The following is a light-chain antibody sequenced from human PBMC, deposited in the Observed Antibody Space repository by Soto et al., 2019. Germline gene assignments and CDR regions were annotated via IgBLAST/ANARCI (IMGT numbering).Light chain of an antibody. CDR2: TNN. V-gene: IGLV1-44*01. CDR3: GTWDSSLSAGV. Sequence: QSVLTQPPSASGTPGQRVTISCSGSSSNIGSNTVNWYQQLPGTAPKLLIYTNNQRPSGVPDRFSGSKSDTSASLAISGLQSEDEADYYCGTWDSSLSAGVFGTGTKVTVL. J-gene: IGLJ1*01. CDR1: SSNIGSNT.